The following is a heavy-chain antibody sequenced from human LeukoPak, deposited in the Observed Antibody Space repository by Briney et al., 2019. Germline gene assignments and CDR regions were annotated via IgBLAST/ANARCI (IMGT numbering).Heavy chain of an antibody. Sequence: ASVKVSCKASGYTFTNFGISWVRQAPGQRLEWMGWINAGNGNTKYSQKFQGRVTITRDTSASTAYMELSSLRSEDTAVYYCARSPFPYSSGWYYFDYWGQETLVTVSS. CDR2: INAGNGNT. D-gene: IGHD6-19*01. CDR1: GYTFTNFG. CDR3: ARSPFPYSSGWYYFDY. J-gene: IGHJ4*02. V-gene: IGHV1-3*01.